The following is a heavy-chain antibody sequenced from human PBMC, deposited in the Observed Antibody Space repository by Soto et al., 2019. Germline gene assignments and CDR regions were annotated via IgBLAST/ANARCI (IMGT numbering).Heavy chain of an antibody. D-gene: IGHD2-15*01. Sequence: EVQLMESGGGLVQPGGSLRLSCAASGLTFSTSTMNWVRQAPGKGLEWISYISSSSITIYYADSVKGSFTISRDNAKNSLYMQMNSLRAEDTAIYYCARSGGTWAFDPWGQGTQVTVSS. CDR2: ISSSSITI. V-gene: IGHV3-48*01. CDR3: ARSGGTWAFDP. J-gene: IGHJ5*02. CDR1: GLTFSTST.